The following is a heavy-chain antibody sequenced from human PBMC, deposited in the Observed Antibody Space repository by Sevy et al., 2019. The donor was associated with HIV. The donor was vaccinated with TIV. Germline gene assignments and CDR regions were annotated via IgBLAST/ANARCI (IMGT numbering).Heavy chain of an antibody. V-gene: IGHV4-59*08. CDR2: IYYNGHI. CDR1: GGSFTSLY. D-gene: IGHD1-26*01. Sequence: SETLSLTCTVSGGSFTSLYWNWIRQPPGKGLEWIANIYYNGHINYNPSLKSRVTFSLDTSKNQLSLRLSSVTAADTAMYYCAGENAWGRGYSWGQGTLVTVSS. CDR3: AGENAWGRGYS. J-gene: IGHJ4*02.